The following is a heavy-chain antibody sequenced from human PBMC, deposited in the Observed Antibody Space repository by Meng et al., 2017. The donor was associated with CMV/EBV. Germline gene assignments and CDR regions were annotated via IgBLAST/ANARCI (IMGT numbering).Heavy chain of an antibody. V-gene: IGHV3-7*01. CDR2: IKQDGSEK. Sequence: ETLSLTCAASGFTFSSYWMSWVRQAPGKGLEWVANIKQDGSEKYYVDSVKGRFTISRDNAKNTLYLQMNSLRAEDTAVYYCARRPGYSSSWSGDAFDIWGQGTMVTVSS. J-gene: IGHJ3*02. CDR1: GFTFSSYW. CDR3: ARRPGYSSSWSGDAFDI. D-gene: IGHD6-13*01.